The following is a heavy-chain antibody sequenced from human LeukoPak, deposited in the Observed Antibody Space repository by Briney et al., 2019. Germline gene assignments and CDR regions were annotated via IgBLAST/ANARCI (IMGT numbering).Heavy chain of an antibody. Sequence: GASLRLSCAASGFTFSSYAMSWVRQAPGKGLEWVSAISGSGGSTYYADSVKGRFTISRDNSKNTLYLQMNSLRAEDTAVYYCAKWNKKCLQLLFWVYWGEGTLVTVSS. CDR3: AKWNKKCLQLLFWVY. CDR2: ISGSGGST. V-gene: IGHV3-23*01. CDR1: GFTFSSYA. D-gene: IGHD5-24*01. J-gene: IGHJ4*02.